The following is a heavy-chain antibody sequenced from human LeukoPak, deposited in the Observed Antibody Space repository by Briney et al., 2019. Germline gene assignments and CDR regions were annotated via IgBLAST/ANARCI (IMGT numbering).Heavy chain of an antibody. D-gene: IGHD6-19*01. J-gene: IGHJ3*02. CDR3: ARHXFXYSSGWYSXSVETDAFDI. V-gene: IGHV4-39*01. CDR2: IYYSGST. Sequence: PSETLSLTCTVSGGSISNSDYYWGWIRQPPGKGLEWIGCIYYSGSTYYNPSLKSRVTISVDTSKNQFSLKLSSVTAADTAVYYCARHXFXYSSGWYSXSVETDAFDIWGQGTMVTVSS. CDR1: GGSISNSDYY.